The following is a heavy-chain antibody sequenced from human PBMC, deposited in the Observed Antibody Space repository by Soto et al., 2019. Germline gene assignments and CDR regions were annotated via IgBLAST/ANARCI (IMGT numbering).Heavy chain of an antibody. CDR3: AAGYYGSGSYLGAYYYYGMDV. D-gene: IGHD3-10*01. Sequence: SETLSLTCAISGDSVSSNSAAWNWIRQSPSRGLEWLGRTYYRSKWYNDYAVSVKSRITINPDTSKNQFSLQLNSVTPEDTAVYYCAAGYYGSGSYLGAYYYYGMDVWGQGTTVTVSS. J-gene: IGHJ6*02. CDR1: GDSVSSNSAA. CDR2: TYYRSKWYN. V-gene: IGHV6-1*01.